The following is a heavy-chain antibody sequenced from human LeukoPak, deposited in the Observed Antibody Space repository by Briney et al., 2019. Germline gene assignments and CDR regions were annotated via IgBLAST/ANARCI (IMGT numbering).Heavy chain of an antibody. CDR2: ISGSGGST. D-gene: IGHD4-17*01. CDR1: GFTFSSYA. Sequence: GASLRLSCAASGFTFSSYAVSWVRQAPGKGLEGVSAISGSGGSTYYADSVKGRFTISRDNSKNALYLQMSSLRAEDTAVYYCAKLGQMTTVTTSENYWGQGTLVTVSS. J-gene: IGHJ4*02. V-gene: IGHV3-23*01. CDR3: AKLGQMTTVTTSENY.